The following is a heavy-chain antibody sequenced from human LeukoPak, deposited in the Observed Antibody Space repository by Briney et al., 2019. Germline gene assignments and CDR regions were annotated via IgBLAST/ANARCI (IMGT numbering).Heavy chain of an antibody. CDR3: AWGDDAFDI. D-gene: IGHD3-16*01. CDR1: GFTFDHYA. V-gene: IGHV3-9*01. Sequence: GGSLRLSCAASGFTFDHYAMHWVRQPPGKGLEWVSGISWNSGSIAYADSVKGRFTISRDNAKKSMYLQMNSLRVEDTAVYYCAWGDDAFDIWGQGTMVTVSS. J-gene: IGHJ3*02. CDR2: ISWNSGSI.